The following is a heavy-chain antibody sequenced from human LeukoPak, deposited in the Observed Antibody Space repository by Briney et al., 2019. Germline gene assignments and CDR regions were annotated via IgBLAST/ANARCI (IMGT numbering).Heavy chain of an antibody. J-gene: IGHJ4*02. Sequence: GGSLGLSCVVSGFTFSSYGMHWVRQAPGKGLEYVSAISSNGGSTYYANSVKGRFTISRDNSKNTSYLQMGSLRAEDTAVYYCARGPVYAYWGQGGLVTVSS. V-gene: IGHV3-64*01. CDR2: ISSNGGST. CDR3: ARGPVYAY. D-gene: IGHD3-16*01. CDR1: GFTFSSYG.